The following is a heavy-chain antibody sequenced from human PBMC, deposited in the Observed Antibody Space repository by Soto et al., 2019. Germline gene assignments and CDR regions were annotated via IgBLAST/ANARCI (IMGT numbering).Heavy chain of an antibody. Sequence: QVQLVESGGGVVQPGRSLRLSCAASGFTFSSYGMHWVRQAPGKGLEWVAVIWYDGSNKYYADSVKGRFTISRDNSKNTLYLQMNSRRAEDTAVYYCARDRGYCSGGSCSELDYWGQGTLVTVSS. CDR1: GFTFSSYG. V-gene: IGHV3-33*01. D-gene: IGHD2-15*01. CDR3: ARDRGYCSGGSCSELDY. J-gene: IGHJ4*02. CDR2: IWYDGSNK.